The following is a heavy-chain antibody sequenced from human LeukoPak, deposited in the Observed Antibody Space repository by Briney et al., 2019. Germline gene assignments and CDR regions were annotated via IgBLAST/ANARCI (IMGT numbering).Heavy chain of an antibody. J-gene: IGHJ4*02. CDR3: ARAPVLRYFDWLTYFDY. D-gene: IGHD3-9*01. Sequence: SETLSLTCTVSGGSISSSSYYWGWIRQPPGKGLEWIGSIYYSGSTYYNPSLKSRVTISVDTSKNQSSLKLSSVTAADTAVYYCARAPVLRYFDWLTYFDYWGQGTLVTVSS. V-gene: IGHV4-39*07. CDR2: IYYSGST. CDR1: GGSISSSSYY.